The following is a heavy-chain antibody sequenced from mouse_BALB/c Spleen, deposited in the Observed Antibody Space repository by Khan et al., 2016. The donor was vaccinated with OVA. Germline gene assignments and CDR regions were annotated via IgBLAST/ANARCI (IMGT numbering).Heavy chain of an antibody. V-gene: IGHV1S132*01. CDR1: GYIFTSYW. CDR3: AREEALYYFGY. D-gene: IGHD1-1*01. J-gene: IGHJ2*01. CDR2: IYPGTDNT. Sequence: VQLQESGAELVRPGASVKLSCKTSGYIFTSYWIHWVKQRSGQSLEWIARIYPGTDNTYYNEKLKDKATLTADKSSSTAYMQLSSLKSEDSAVYFCAREEALYYFGYWGQGTTLTVSS.